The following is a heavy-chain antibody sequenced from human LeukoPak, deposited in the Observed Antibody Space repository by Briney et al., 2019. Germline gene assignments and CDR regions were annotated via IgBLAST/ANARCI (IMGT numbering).Heavy chain of an antibody. CDR2: INSSGRTI. CDR1: GFTFGDYY. Sequence: PGGSLRLSCTASGFTFGDYYMTWLRQDPGKGPEWLAYINSSGRTIYYADSVRGRFTISRDNAKNSLYLQMNSLRVEDTAIYYCARDRDYSTSPFDYWGQGTLVTVSS. J-gene: IGHJ4*02. D-gene: IGHD2/OR15-2a*01. CDR3: ARDRDYSTSPFDY. V-gene: IGHV3-11*01.